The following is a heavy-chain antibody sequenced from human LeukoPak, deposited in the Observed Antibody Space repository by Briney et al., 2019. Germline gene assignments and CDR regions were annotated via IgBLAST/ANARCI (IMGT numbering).Heavy chain of an antibody. V-gene: IGHV4-59*12. J-gene: IGHJ4*02. Sequence: SETLSLTCTVSGGSISSYYWSWIRQPPGKGLEWIGYIYYSGSTYYNPSLKSRVTISVDTSKNQFSLKLSSVTAADTAVYYCARDPGDIVVEGGFDYWGQGTLVTVSS. CDR1: GGSISSYY. CDR3: ARDPGDIVVEGGFDY. CDR2: IYYSGST. D-gene: IGHD2-15*01.